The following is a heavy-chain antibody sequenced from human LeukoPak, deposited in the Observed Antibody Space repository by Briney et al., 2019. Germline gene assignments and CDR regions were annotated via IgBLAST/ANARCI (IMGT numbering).Heavy chain of an antibody. CDR3: ARGGDGLDAFDI. D-gene: IGHD5-24*01. J-gene: IGHJ3*02. CDR2: IIHTGST. CDR1: GGSFNGYS. V-gene: IGHV4-34*12. Sequence: PSETLSLTCAVYGGSFNGYSWSWIRQTPGKGLEWIGEIIHTGSTNYNPSLKSRVTISVDTSKNQFSPKLSSVTAADTAVYYCARGGDGLDAFDIWGQGTMVIVSS.